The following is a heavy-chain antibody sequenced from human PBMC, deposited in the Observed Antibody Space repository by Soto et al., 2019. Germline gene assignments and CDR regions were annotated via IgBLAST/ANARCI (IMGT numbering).Heavy chain of an antibody. CDR2: ISAYNGNT. CDR3: ARDQTVTPLSKH. CDR1: GYTFTSYG. J-gene: IGHJ1*01. D-gene: IGHD4-17*01. V-gene: IGHV1-18*01. Sequence: ASVKVSCKASGYTFTSYGISWARQAPGQGLEWMGWISAYNGNTNYAQKLQGRVTMTTDTSTSTAYMELRSLRSDDTAVYYCARDQTVTPLSKHWGQGTLVTVSS.